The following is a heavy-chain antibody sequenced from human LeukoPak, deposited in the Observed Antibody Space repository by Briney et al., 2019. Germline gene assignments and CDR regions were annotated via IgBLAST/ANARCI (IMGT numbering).Heavy chain of an antibody. V-gene: IGHV4-39*01. D-gene: IGHD1-26*01. CDR2: ISYSGT. CDR3: ARRTSNPVGAIDY. CDR1: GGSISISNYY. Sequence: RSSETLSLTCTVSGGSISISNYYWGWIRQPPGRGLEWIGSISYSGTYYNPSLKSRLTISVDTSENHFSLNLRSVTAADTAVYYCARRTSNPVGAIDYWGQGTLVTVSS. J-gene: IGHJ4*02.